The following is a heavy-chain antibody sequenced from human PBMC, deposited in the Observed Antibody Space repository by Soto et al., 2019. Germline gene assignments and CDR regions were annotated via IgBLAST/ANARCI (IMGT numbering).Heavy chain of an antibody. V-gene: IGHV3-73*02. CDR2: IRRKAHSFAT. Sequence: EVQLVESGGGLVQPGGSQKLSCAASGFNFSASTMHWVRQASGKGLEWVGRIRRKAHSFATEYAGSGKGRFTIFGDDSKDTGYLQMNSLKTEDTAMYYCTRHLGGDYGIPPDYWGQGTLVTVSS. J-gene: IGHJ4*02. CDR1: GFNFSAST. D-gene: IGHD4-17*01. CDR3: TRHLGGDYGIPPDY.